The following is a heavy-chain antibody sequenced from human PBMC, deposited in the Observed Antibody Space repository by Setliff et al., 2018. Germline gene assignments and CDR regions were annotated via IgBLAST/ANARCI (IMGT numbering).Heavy chain of an antibody. CDR2: IWFDGSDK. V-gene: IGHV3-33*01. Sequence: GGSLRLSCAASGFTFSRHGMHWVRQAPGKGLEWVAVIWFDGSDKYYADSVKGRFTISRDNSKNTLYLQMNSLRAEDTAVYYCATKAVAGTGGQGTLVTVSS. CDR3: ATKAVAGT. J-gene: IGHJ4*02. CDR1: GFTFSRHG. D-gene: IGHD6-19*01.